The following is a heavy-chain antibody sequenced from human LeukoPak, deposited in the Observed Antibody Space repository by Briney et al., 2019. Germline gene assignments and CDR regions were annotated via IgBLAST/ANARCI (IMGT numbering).Heavy chain of an antibody. CDR3: ARGRGGYDSTLHDY. CDR2: INHSGST. D-gene: IGHD5-12*01. Sequence: SETLSLTCAVYGGSFSGYYWSWIRQPPGKGLEWIGEINHSGSTNYNPSLKSRVTISVDTSKNQFSLKPSSVTAADTAVYYCARGRGGYDSTLHDYWGQGTLVTVSS. V-gene: IGHV4-34*01. CDR1: GGSFSGYY. J-gene: IGHJ4*02.